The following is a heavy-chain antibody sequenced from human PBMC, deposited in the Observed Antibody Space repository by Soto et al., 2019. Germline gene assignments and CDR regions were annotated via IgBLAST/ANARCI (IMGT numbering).Heavy chain of an antibody. D-gene: IGHD2-21*02. CDR3: ARDLRGYCGTDCYPLDV. J-gene: IGHJ6*02. CDR1: GGTISRYY. V-gene: IGHV4-59*01. Sequence: QVQLQESGPGLVKPSETLSLTCTVSGGTISRYYWSWIRQPPGKGLELMGYMYNTGSTVYNPSFKRRVTISVDTSKNQFSLKLNSVTAADTAVYYCARDLRGYCGTDCYPLDVWGQGPTVTVSS. CDR2: MYNTGST.